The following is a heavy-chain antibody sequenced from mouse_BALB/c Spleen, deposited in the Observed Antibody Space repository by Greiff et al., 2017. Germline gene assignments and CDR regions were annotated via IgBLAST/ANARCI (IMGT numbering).Heavy chain of an antibody. CDR3: AREVYDGYLYAMDY. CDR2: IWGDGST. Sequence: VKVVESGPGLVAPSQSLSITCTVSGFSLTGYGVNWVRQPPGKGLEWLGMIWGDGSTDYNSALKSRLSISKDNSKSQVFLKMNSLQTDDTARYYCAREVYDGYLYAMDYWGQGTSVTVSS. J-gene: IGHJ4*01. CDR1: GFSLTGYG. D-gene: IGHD2-3*01. V-gene: IGHV2-6-7*01.